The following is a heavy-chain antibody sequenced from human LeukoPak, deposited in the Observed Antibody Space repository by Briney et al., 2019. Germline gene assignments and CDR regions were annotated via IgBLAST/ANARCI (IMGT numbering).Heavy chain of an antibody. CDR2: ISGSGGST. V-gene: IGHV3-23*01. D-gene: IGHD3-9*01. CDR1: GFTFSSYG. Sequence: GGSLRLSCAASGFTFSSYGMSWVRQAPGKGLEWVSAISGSGGSTYYPDSVKGLFTIARDNSKNTLYLQMNRLRAEDTAVYYCAKVANYDILTGYYRVYFDYWGQGTLVTVSS. CDR3: AKVANYDILTGYYRVYFDY. J-gene: IGHJ4*02.